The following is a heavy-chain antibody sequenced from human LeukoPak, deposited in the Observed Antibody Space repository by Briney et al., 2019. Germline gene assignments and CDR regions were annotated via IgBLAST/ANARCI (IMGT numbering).Heavy chain of an antibody. CDR1: GFTFSSYA. D-gene: IGHD3-22*01. CDR3: AKGLAYDRSGYLRY. CDR2: ISGSGGST. J-gene: IGHJ4*02. Sequence: GGSLRLSCAASGFTFSSYAMSWVRQAPGKGLEWVSAISGSGGSTYYADSVKGRFTISRDNSKNTLYLQMNSLRAEDTAVYYCAKGLAYDRSGYLRYWGQGTLVTVSS. V-gene: IGHV3-23*01.